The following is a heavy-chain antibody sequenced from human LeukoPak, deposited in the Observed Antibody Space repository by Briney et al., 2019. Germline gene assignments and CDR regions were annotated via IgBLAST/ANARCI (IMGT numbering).Heavy chain of an antibody. CDR3: ARGTTVATRHYYSYYMDA. CDR1: GASMSDHS. V-gene: IGHV4-59*11. Sequence: SETLSLTCSVSGASMSDHSWSWIRQPPGKGLEWIANIDDTGFTNDNPSLKSRVTSSIDTSKNQFSLRLTSVIAADTAVYYCARGTTVATRHYYSYYMDAWGRGTTVTVSS. J-gene: IGHJ6*03. D-gene: IGHD4-23*01. CDR2: IDDTGFT.